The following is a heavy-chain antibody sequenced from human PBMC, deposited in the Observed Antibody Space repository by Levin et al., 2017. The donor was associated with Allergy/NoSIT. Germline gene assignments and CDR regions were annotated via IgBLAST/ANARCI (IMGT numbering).Heavy chain of an antibody. J-gene: IGHJ4*02. CDR1: GLTFSSYA. V-gene: IGHV3-30*18. D-gene: IGHD6-13*01. Sequence: GESLKISCVASGLTFSSYAMHWVRQAPGEGLEWVAAISYDGKNTYYVDSVKGRFTISRDDSKNTLYLEMNSLRPEDRAVYYCVKDRSGTWSFDYWGQGTLVTVSS. CDR3: VKDRSGTWSFDY. CDR2: ISYDGKNT.